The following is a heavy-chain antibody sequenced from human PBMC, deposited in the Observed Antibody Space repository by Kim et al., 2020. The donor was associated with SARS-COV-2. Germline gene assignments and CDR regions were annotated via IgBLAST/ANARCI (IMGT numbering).Heavy chain of an antibody. CDR1: GDS. J-gene: IGHJ6*04. Sequence: SETLSLTCSVYGDSCSWIRQPPGKPLEWIGNVYNGGTTHYSPSLKGRVDISMDTSRNQVSLKLTSVTAADTAVYYCATVSRETSVETDSHGYKSVAYHYHMDVWDKGTTVTVSS. CDR3: ATVSRETSVETDSHGYKSVAYHYHMDV. CDR2: VYNGGTT. D-gene: IGHD2-21*01. V-gene: IGHV4-59*01.